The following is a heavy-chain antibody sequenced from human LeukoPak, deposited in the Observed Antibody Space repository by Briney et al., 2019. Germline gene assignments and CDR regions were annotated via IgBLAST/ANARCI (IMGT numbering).Heavy chain of an antibody. D-gene: IGHD1-1*01. Sequence: GESLKISCKGAGYSFTNSWIGWVRQMPGKGLEWMGIIYPGDSDTRYSPSFQGQVTISADKSISTAYLQWSSLKASDTAMYYCARHAARGYSKLPGKPDYWGQGTLVTVSS. CDR1: GYSFTNSW. V-gene: IGHV5-51*01. CDR3: ARHAARGYSKLPGKPDY. J-gene: IGHJ4*02. CDR2: IYPGDSDT.